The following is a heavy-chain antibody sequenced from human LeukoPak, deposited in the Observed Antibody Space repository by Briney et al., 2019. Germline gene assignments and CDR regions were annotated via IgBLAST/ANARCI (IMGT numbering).Heavy chain of an antibody. Sequence: GRSLRLSCAASGFTFSSYAMHWVRQAPGKGLEWVAVISYDGSNKYYADSVKGRFTISRDNSKNTVFLQMNSLRAEDTAVYYCAKWGDYDVLTGYYVSDCWGQGTLVTVSS. J-gene: IGHJ4*02. CDR1: GFTFSSYA. CDR3: AKWGDYDVLTGYYVSDC. V-gene: IGHV3-30*04. CDR2: ISYDGSNK. D-gene: IGHD3-9*01.